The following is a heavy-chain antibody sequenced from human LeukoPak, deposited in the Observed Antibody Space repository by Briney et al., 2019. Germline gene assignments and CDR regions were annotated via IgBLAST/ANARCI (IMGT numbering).Heavy chain of an antibody. CDR1: GGTFSSYA. V-gene: IGHV1-69*04. CDR3: ARDIVGATKARTPPETEN. D-gene: IGHD1-26*01. J-gene: IGHJ4*02. Sequence: SVKVSCKASGGTFSSYAISWVRQAPGQGLEWMGRIIPILGIANYAQKFQGRVTITADRSTSTAYMELSSLRSEDTAVYYCARDIVGATKARTPPETENWGQGTLVTVSS. CDR2: IIPILGIA.